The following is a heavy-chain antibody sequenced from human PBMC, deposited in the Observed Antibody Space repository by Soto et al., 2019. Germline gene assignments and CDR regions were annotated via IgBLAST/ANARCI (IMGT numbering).Heavy chain of an antibody. CDR3: ARGISTKGGQTDAPDKYYFDS. J-gene: IGHJ4*02. CDR1: GGSFSGYY. D-gene: IGHD2-2*01. V-gene: IGHV4-34*01. Sequence: SETLSLTCAVYGGSFSGYYWTWIRQSPGKGLEWIGEINHGGSSDYNPSLKSRITISVDTSKNQFSLRLSSVTAADTAVYYCARGISTKGGQTDAPDKYYFDSWGRGTLVTVSS. CDR2: INHGGSS.